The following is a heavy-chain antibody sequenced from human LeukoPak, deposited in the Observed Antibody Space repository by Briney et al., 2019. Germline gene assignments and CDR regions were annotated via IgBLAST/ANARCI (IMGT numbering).Heavy chain of an antibody. Sequence: GGSLRLSCAASGFTFSSYGMTWVRQAPGKGLEWVSSISSSSTYIYYADSVKGRFTISRDNAKNSLYLQMNSLRAEDTAVYSCARDEIVGATDYYYYMDVWGKGTTVTVSS. CDR1: GFTFSSYG. CDR3: ARDEIVGATDYYYYMDV. CDR2: ISSSSTYI. J-gene: IGHJ6*03. V-gene: IGHV3-21*01. D-gene: IGHD1-26*01.